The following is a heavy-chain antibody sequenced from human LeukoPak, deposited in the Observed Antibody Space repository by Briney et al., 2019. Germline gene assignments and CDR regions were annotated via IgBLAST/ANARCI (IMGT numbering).Heavy chain of an antibody. CDR1: GFTFSSYT. CDR2: ISTSSTYI. CDR3: VRGNINDFWSGFYLSHWFDP. J-gene: IGHJ5*02. V-gene: IGHV3-21*01. D-gene: IGHD3-3*01. Sequence: GGSLRLSCAASGFTFSSYTMSWVRQAPGKGLEWVSSISTSSTYIYYADSLRGRFTISRDNAKNFLYLQMNSLRAEDTAVYYCVRGNINDFWSGFYLSHWFDPWGQGTLVTVSS.